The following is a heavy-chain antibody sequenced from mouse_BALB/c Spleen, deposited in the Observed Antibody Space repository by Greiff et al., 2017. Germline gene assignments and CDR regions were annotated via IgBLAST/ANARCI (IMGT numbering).Heavy chain of an antibody. CDR2: IYPGSGST. CDR3: ARWGTTVVAYWYFDV. V-gene: IGHV1-55*01. CDR1: GYNFTSYW. J-gene: IGHJ1*01. Sequence: VQLQQSGAELVKPGTSVKLSCKASGYNFTSYWINWVKLRPGQGLEWIGDIYPGSGSTNYNEKFKSKATLTVDTSSSTAYMQLSSLASEDSALYYCARWGTTVVAYWYFDVWGAGTTVTVSS. D-gene: IGHD1-1*01.